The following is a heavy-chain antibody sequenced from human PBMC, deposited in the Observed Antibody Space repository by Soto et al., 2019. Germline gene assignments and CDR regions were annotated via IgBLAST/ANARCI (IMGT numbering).Heavy chain of an antibody. CDR1: GYTFTNYA. J-gene: IGHJ4*02. CDR3: ARVSGYYYFDY. Sequence: GASVTVSCKASGYTFTNYAMHWVRQAPGQRLEWMGWINAGNGNTKYSQKFQGRVTITRDTSASTAYMELSSLRSEDTAVYYCARVSGYYYFDYWGQGTLVTVSS. V-gene: IGHV1-3*01. CDR2: INAGNGNT. D-gene: IGHD5-12*01.